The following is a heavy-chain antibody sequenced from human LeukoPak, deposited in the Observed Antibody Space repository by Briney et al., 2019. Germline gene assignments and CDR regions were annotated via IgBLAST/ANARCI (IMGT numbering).Heavy chain of an antibody. D-gene: IGHD2-21*02. CDR1: GYTFTSYD. CDR3: ARGTRYCAGGDCYPFDY. V-gene: IGHV1-8*03. J-gene: IGHJ4*02. Sequence: ASVKVSCKASGYTFTSYDINWVRQATGQGLEWMGWMNPNSGNTGYAQKFQGRVTITRNTSISTAYMELSSLRSEDTAVYYCARGTRYCAGGDCYPFDYWGQGTLVTVSS. CDR2: MNPNSGNT.